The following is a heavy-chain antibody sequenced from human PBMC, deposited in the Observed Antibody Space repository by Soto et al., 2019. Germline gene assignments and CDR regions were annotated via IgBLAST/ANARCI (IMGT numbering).Heavy chain of an antibody. CDR2: MYWNDDK. J-gene: IGHJ3*01. D-gene: IGHD6-6*01. Sequence: SGPMLVNPTQTLTLTCSLSGISLSTSGVGLGWIRQTPGKALEWLALMYWNDDKHYSPSLKSRLTITKDTSKNQAVLTMTNMDPVDTATYYCARGLATLPVFAFDVWGQGTVVTVSS. V-gene: IGHV2-5*01. CDR3: ARGLATLPVFAFDV. CDR1: GISLSTSGVG.